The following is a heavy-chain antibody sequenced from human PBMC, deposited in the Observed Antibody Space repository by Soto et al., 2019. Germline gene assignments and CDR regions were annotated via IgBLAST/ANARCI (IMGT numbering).Heavy chain of an antibody. Sequence: ASVKVSCKASGYTFTSYYMHWVRQAPGQGLEWMGIINPSGGSTSYAQKFQGRVTMTRDTSTSTVYMELSSLRSEDTAVYYCAREHLCFGELTHYGMDVWGQGTTVTVSS. D-gene: IGHD3-10*01. CDR2: INPSGGST. CDR1: GYTFTSYY. V-gene: IGHV1-46*01. J-gene: IGHJ6*02. CDR3: AREHLCFGELTHYGMDV.